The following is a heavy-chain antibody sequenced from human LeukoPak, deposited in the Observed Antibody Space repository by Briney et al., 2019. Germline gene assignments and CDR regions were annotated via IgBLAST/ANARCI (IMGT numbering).Heavy chain of an antibody. CDR1: GGSISSSSYY. J-gene: IGHJ6*03. D-gene: IGHD1-14*01. CDR2: IYYSGST. CDR3: ARDNRSQYGDYMDV. Sequence: SETLSLTCTVSGGSISSSSYYWGWIRQPPGKGLEWIGSIYYSGSTCYNPSLKSRVTISVDTSKNQFSLKLSSVTAADTAVYYCARDNRSQYGDYMDVWGKGTTVTVSS. V-gene: IGHV4-39*07.